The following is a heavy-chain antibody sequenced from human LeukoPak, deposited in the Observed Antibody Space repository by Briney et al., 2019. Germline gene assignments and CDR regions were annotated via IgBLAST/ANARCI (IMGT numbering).Heavy chain of an antibody. CDR3: ARARGSIAARRGDAFDI. D-gene: IGHD6-6*01. J-gene: IGHJ3*02. V-gene: IGHV3-30-3*01. CDR1: GFTFSSYA. CDR2: ISYDGSNK. Sequence: GRSLRLSCAASGFTFSSYAMHWVRQAPGKGLEWVAVISYDGSNKYYADSVKGRFTISRDNSKNTLYLQMNSLRAEDTAVYYCARARGSIAARRGDAFDIWGQGTMVTVSS.